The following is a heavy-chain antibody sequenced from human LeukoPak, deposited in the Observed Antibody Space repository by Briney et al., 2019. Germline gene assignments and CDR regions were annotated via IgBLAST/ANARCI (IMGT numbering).Heavy chain of an antibody. Sequence: SETLSLTCAVYGGSFSGYYWSWIRQPPGKGLEWIGEINHSGSTNYNPSLKSRVTISVDTSKNQFSLKLSSVTAADTAVYYCAREGGDYSSFYYFDYWGQGTLVTVSS. V-gene: IGHV4-34*09. D-gene: IGHD6-19*01. J-gene: IGHJ4*02. CDR2: INHSGST. CDR1: GGSFSGYY. CDR3: AREGGDYSSFYYFDY.